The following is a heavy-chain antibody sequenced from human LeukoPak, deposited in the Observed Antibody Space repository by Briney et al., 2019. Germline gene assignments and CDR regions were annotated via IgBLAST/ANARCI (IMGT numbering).Heavy chain of an antibody. J-gene: IGHJ4*02. Sequence: PSETLSLTCAVSGASISGSGYYWGWIRQPPGKGLEWTGNIYYSGSTYYNASLQSRVTISIDTSKNQFSLRLNSVTAADTAVYYCARLYGDYLYYFDYWGQGTLVTVSS. CDR3: ARLYGDYLYYFDY. CDR2: IYYSGST. V-gene: IGHV4-39*01. CDR1: GASISGSGYY. D-gene: IGHD4-17*01.